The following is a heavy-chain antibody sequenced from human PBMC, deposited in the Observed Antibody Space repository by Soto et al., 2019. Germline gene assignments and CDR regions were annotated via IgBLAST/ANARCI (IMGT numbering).Heavy chain of an antibody. V-gene: IGHV3-15*01. Sequence: PVGSLRLSCAASGFTFSNAWMSWVRQAPGKGLEWVGRIKTKTDGGATDYAAPVKGRFTISRDDSKNTLYLQMNSLKTEDTAVYYCTTARWYTYYFDYWGQGTLVNVSS. J-gene: IGHJ4*02. CDR3: TTARWYTYYFDY. D-gene: IGHD2-15*01. CDR2: IKTKTDGGAT. CDR1: GFTFSNAW.